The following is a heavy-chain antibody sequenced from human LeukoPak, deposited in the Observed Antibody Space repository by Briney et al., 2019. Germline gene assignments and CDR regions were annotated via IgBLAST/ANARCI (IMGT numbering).Heavy chain of an antibody. V-gene: IGHV3-30*01. D-gene: IGHD2/OR15-2a*01. CDR3: ASGLYGQTVDY. J-gene: IGHJ4*02. CDR2: ISYDGSNK. CDR1: RFTFSSYA. Sequence: GGSLRLSCAASRFTFSSYAMHWVRQAPGKGLEWVAVISYDGSNKYYADSVKGRFTISRDNSKNTLYLQMNSLRAEDTAVYYCASGLYGQTVDYWGQGTLVTVSS.